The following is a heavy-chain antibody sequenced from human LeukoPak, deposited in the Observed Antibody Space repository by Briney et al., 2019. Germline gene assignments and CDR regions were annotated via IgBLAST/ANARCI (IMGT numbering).Heavy chain of an antibody. J-gene: IGHJ4*02. CDR3: AKQTIFGVAKNLGGTIGAEFDY. CDR1: GFTFSSYA. Sequence: GGSPRLSCAASGFTFSSYAMSWVRQAPGKGLEWVSAISGSGGSTYYADSVKGRFTISRDNSKNTLYLQMNSLRAEDTAVYYCAKQTIFGVAKNLGGTIGAEFDYWGQGTLVTVSS. V-gene: IGHV3-23*01. D-gene: IGHD3-3*01. CDR2: ISGSGGST.